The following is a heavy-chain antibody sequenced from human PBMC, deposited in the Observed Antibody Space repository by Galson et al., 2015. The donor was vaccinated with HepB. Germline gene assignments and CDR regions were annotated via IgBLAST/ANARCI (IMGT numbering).Heavy chain of an antibody. CDR2: IRSDESQK. D-gene: IGHD3-10*01. Sequence: SLRLSCAASGFTFGSYGMHWVRQAPGKGLQWVAFIRSDESQKFYGDSVKGRFTISRDNFKNTLYLQLKSLTAEDTAVYYCAKDRSGFYASGSSDYWGQGTVVTVSS. CDR3: AKDRSGFYASGSSDY. CDR1: GFTFGSYG. V-gene: IGHV3-30*02. J-gene: IGHJ4*02.